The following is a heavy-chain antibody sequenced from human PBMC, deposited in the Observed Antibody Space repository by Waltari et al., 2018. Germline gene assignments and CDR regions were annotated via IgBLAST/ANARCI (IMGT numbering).Heavy chain of an antibody. D-gene: IGHD3-10*01. CDR2: ISDSGSDT. V-gene: IGHV3-23*01. CDR3: AKDSPFGDD. J-gene: IGHJ4*02. CDR1: GFTFSNFA. Sequence: EVELLDSGGGLVQPGGSLRLSCAASGFTFSNFAMTWVRQAPGKGLEWVSVISDSGSDTYYAESVKGRFTVSRDNSKNTLYLQMNSLRAEDTAVYQCAKDSPFGDDLGQGTLVTVSS.